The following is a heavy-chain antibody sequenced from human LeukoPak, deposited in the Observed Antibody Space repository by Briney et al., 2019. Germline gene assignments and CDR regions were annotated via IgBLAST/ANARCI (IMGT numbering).Heavy chain of an antibody. Sequence: SETLSLTCTVSGGSISSYYWSWIRQPAGKGLEWIGYIYYSGSTNYNPSLKSRVTISVDTSKNQFSLKLSSVTAADTAVYYCAGELFYYGSGSYYLYWGQGTLVTVSS. D-gene: IGHD3-10*01. CDR3: AGELFYYGSGSYYLY. J-gene: IGHJ4*02. V-gene: IGHV4-59*01. CDR2: IYYSGST. CDR1: GGSISSYY.